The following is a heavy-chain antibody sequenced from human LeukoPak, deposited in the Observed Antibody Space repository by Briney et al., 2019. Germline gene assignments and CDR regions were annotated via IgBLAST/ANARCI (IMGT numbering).Heavy chain of an antibody. V-gene: IGHV3-33*06. CDR3: AKGLDWYCSGGSCYNIDY. CDR2: IWYDGSNK. J-gene: IGHJ4*02. Sequence: GGSLRLSCAASGFTFSSYGMHWVRQAPGKGLEWVAVIWYDGSNKYYADSVKGRFTISRDNSKNTLYLQVNSLRAEDTAVYYCAKGLDWYCSGGSCYNIDYWGQGTLVTVSS. CDR1: GFTFSSYG. D-gene: IGHD2-15*01.